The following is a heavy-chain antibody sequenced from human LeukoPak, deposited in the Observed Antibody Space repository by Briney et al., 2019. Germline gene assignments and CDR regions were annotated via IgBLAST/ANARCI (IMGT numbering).Heavy chain of an antibody. D-gene: IGHD4-11*01. CDR3: XXVTLGYYYYYGMDV. CDR2: IYHSGST. J-gene: IGHJ6*02. CDR1: GGSISSGGYS. Sequence: PSETLSLTCAVSGGSISSGGYSWSWIRQPPGKGLEWIGYIYHSGSTYYNPSLKSRVTISVDRSKNQFSLKLSSVTAADTAVYXXXXVTLGYYYYYGMDVWGQGTTVTVSS. V-gene: IGHV4-30-2*01.